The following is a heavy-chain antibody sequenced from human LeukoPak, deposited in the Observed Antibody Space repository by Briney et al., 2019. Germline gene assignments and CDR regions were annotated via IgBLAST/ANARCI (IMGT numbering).Heavy chain of an antibody. D-gene: IGHD3-9*01. CDR1: GFTFSSYA. CDR3: AKDLRDTLEEFDS. CDR2: VIGSGDNT. Sequence: GGSLRLSCAASGFTFSSYAMSWVRQAPGKGLEWVSGVIGSGDNTYYADSVKGRFTISRDNSKNTLHLQMSSLRAEDTAVYYCAKDLRDTLEEFDSWGQGTTVTVSS. V-gene: IGHV3-23*01. J-gene: IGHJ6*02.